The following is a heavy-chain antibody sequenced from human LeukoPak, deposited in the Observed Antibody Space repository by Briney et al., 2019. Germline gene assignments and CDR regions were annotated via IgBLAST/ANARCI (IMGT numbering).Heavy chain of an antibody. CDR3: ARVRGDYDAFDI. CDR1: GGSVSSGSYY. Sequence: SETLSLTCTVSGGSVSSGSYYWSWIRQPPGEGLEWIGYIYYSGSTNYNPSLKSRVTISVDTSKNQFSLKLSSGTAADTAVYYCARVRGDYDAFDIWGQGTMVTVSS. CDR2: IYYSGST. J-gene: IGHJ3*02. D-gene: IGHD4-17*01. V-gene: IGHV4-61*01.